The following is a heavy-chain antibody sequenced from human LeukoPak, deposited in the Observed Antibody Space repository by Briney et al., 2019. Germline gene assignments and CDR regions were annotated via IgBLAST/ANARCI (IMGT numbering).Heavy chain of an antibody. CDR3: ARLLFRGVMYFDY. V-gene: IGHV3-11*01. J-gene: IGHJ4*02. Sequence: PGGSLRLSCAASGFTFSDYYMSWIRQAPGKGLEWVSYISSSGSTIYYADSVKGRFTISRDNAKNSLYLQMNSLRAEDTAVYYCARLLFRGVMYFDYWGQGTLVTVSS. D-gene: IGHD3-10*01. CDR1: GFTFSDYY. CDR2: ISSSGSTI.